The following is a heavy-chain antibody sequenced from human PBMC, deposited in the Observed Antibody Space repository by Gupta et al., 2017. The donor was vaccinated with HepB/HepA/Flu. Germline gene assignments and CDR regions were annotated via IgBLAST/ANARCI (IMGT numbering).Heavy chain of an antibody. Sequence: QVQLVQSGAEVKKPGASVKVSCTASGYTFTGYYMHWVRQARGQGLEWMGWINPNSGGTNYAQKFQGWVTMTRDTSISTAYMELSRLRSDDTAVYYCARAGLNYDILTGPLGGDWFDPWGQGTLVTVSS. J-gene: IGHJ5*02. CDR1: GYTFTGYY. V-gene: IGHV1-2*04. CDR3: ARAGLNYDILTGPLGGDWFDP. CDR2: INPNSGGT. D-gene: IGHD3-9*01.